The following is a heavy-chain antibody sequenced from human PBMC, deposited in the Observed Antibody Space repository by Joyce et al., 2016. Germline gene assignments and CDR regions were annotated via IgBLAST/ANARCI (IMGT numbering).Heavy chain of an antibody. CDR3: AKVTDYGRAFDI. D-gene: IGHD4-17*01. CDR2: IYTGGAT. Sequence: EGLLVQSGGGLIQPGGSLRLSCAASGFSVRNYYMNWVRQSPGKGLAWVSVIYTGGATYYADSVEGRFTISRDNSKNTLYLQLNSLRAEDTAVYYCAKVTDYGRAFDIWGQGTMVTVSS. V-gene: IGHV3-53*01. CDR1: GFSVRNYY. J-gene: IGHJ3*02.